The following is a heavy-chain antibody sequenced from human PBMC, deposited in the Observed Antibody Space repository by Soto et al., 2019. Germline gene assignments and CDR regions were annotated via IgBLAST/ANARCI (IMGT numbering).Heavy chain of an antibody. J-gene: IGHJ5*02. V-gene: IGHV3-74*01. D-gene: IGHD3-3*01. CDR3: SRGRSPYYGYFDP. CDR1: GFTFSGDW. Sequence: GGSLRLSCVASGFTFSGDWMHWVRQVPGKGLVWVSRISPDGTTTYYADSAKGRFTISRDNAKNTLYLQMNGLRADDTAVYYCSRGRSPYYGYFDPWGPGTLVTVSS. CDR2: ISPDGTTT.